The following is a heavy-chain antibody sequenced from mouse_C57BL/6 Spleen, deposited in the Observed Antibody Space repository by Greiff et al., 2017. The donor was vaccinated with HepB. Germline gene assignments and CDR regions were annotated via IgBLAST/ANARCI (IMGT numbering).Heavy chain of an antibody. D-gene: IGHD1-1*01. V-gene: IGHV1-61*01. CDR1: GYTFTSYW. Sequence: QVQLKQPGAELVRPGSSVKLSCKASGYTFTSYWMDWVKQRPGQGLEWIGNIYPSDSETHYNQKFKDKATLTVDKSSSTAYMQLSSLTSEDSAVYYCATTVVAYWYFDVWGTGTTVTVSS. CDR3: ATTVVAYWYFDV. J-gene: IGHJ1*03. CDR2: IYPSDSET.